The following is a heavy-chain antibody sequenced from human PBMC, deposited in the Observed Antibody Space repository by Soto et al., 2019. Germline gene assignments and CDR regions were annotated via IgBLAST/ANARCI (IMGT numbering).Heavy chain of an antibody. J-gene: IGHJ6*02. V-gene: IGHV1-69*13. CDR1: GGTFSSYA. CDR2: IIPIFGTA. Sequence: SSVKVSCKASGGTFSSYAISWVRQAPGQGLEWMGGIIPIFGTANYAQKFQGRVTTTADESTSTAYMELSSLRSEDTAVYYCARAEDFWSGPTYPYYYSGMDVWG. CDR3: ARAEDFWSGPTYPYYYSGMDV. D-gene: IGHD3-3*01.